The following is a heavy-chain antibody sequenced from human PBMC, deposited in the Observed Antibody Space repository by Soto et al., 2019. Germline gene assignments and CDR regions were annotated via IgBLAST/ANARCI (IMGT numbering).Heavy chain of an antibody. V-gene: IGHV3-15*01. CDR3: TTHLLGWSNGYFDL. CDR1: GFTFSNAW. Sequence: EVQLVESGGGLVKPGGSLRLSCAASGFTFSNAWMSWVRQAPGKGLEWVGRIKSKTDGGTTDYAAPVKGRFTISRDDSKNTLYLQMNSLKTEDTAVYYCTTHLLGWSNGYFDLWGRGTLVTVSS. J-gene: IGHJ2*01. CDR2: IKSKTDGGTT. D-gene: IGHD3-3*01.